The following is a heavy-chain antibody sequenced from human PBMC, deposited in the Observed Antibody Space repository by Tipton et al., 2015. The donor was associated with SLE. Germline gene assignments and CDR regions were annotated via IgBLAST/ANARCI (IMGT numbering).Heavy chain of an antibody. J-gene: IGHJ5*02. CDR1: GGSISSYY. CDR2: IYYSGST. V-gene: IGHV4-59*01. CDR3: ARGVGYEDL. Sequence: TLSLTCTVSGGSISSYYWSWIRQPPGKGLEWIGYIYYSGSTNYNPSLKSRVTISVDTSKNQFSLKLNSVTAADTAVYYCARGVGYEDLWGQGTRVTVSA. D-gene: IGHD5-12*01.